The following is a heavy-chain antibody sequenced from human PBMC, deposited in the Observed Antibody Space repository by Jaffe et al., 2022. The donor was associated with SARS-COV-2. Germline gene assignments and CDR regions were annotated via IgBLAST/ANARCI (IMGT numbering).Heavy chain of an antibody. V-gene: IGHV4-34*01. Sequence: QVQLQQWGAGLLKPSETLSLTCAVYGGSFSAYYWSWIRQPPGKGLEWIGEINRSGSTNYNPSLKSRVTISVDTSKNQFSLKLNSVTAADSAVYYCARGNSRSWYPGVHYYYMDVWGKGTTVTVSS. CDR3: ARGNSRSWYPGVHYYYMDV. CDR2: INRSGST. D-gene: IGHD6-13*01. J-gene: IGHJ6*03. CDR1: GGSFSAYY.